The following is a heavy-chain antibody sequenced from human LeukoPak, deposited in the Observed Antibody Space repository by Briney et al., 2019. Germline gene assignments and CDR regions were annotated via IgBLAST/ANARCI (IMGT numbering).Heavy chain of an antibody. Sequence: HPGGSLRLSCAASGFTFSTYSMTWVRQGPGKGLEWVSSIYPSGDSTFYADSVKGRFTISRDNSKNTLYLQMSSLRTEDTAIYYCAKDVVPDSGWDLDYWGQGTLVTVSS. CDR2: IYPSGDST. V-gene: IGHV3-23*01. CDR3: AKDVVPDSGWDLDY. J-gene: IGHJ4*02. CDR1: GFTFSTYS. D-gene: IGHD6-19*01.